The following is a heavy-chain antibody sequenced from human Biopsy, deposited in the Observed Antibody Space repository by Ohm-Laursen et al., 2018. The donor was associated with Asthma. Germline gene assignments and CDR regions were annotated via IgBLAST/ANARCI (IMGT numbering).Heavy chain of an antibody. D-gene: IGHD5-12*01. CDR2: LIPVLGTA. J-gene: IGHJ6*02. CDR3: ARGYSGTDRIVYYYSGMEV. CDR1: GGTFINYA. V-gene: IGHV1-69*13. Sequence: ASVKVSCKVSGGTFINYAISWVRQAPRQGLEWMGGLIPVLGTADYAPMFEGRVTITADESTSTAYLELTSLRFEDTAVYYCARGYSGTDRIVYYYSGMEVWGQGTTVTVSS.